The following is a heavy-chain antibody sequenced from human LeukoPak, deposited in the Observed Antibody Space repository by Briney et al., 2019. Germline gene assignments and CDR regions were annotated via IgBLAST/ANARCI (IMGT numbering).Heavy chain of an antibody. V-gene: IGHV4-34*01. D-gene: IGHD2-15*01. CDR3: ASNSATYDAFDI. Sequence: PSETLSLTCAVYGVSFSGYYWSWIRQPPGKGLEWIGEINHSGSTNYNPSLKSRVTISVDTSKNQFSLKLSSVTAADTAVYYCASNSATYDAFDIWGQGTMVTVSS. J-gene: IGHJ3*02. CDR1: GVSFSGYY. CDR2: INHSGST.